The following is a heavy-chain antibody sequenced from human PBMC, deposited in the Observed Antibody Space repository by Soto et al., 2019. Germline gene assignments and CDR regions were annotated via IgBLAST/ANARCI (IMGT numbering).Heavy chain of an antibody. CDR1: GGSISSSSYY. J-gene: IGHJ4*02. V-gene: IGHV4-39*01. CDR2: IYYSGST. CDR3: ARRVWRDSSGYLGDY. D-gene: IGHD3-22*01. Sequence: QLQLQESGPGLVKPSETLSLTCTVSGGSISSSSYYWGWIRQPPGKGLEWIGSIYYSGSTYYNPSLKSRVTISVDTSKNQFSLKLSSVTAADTAVYYCARRVWRDSSGYLGDYWGQGTLVTVSS.